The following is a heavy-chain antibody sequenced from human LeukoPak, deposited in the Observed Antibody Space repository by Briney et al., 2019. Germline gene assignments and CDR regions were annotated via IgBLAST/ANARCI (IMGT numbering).Heavy chain of an antibody. CDR2: ISSSSSYI. V-gene: IGHV3-21*01. D-gene: IGHD3-10*01. Sequence: GGSLRLSCAASGFSFSSYGMSWVRQAPGKGLEWVSSISSSSSYIYYADSVKGRFTISRNNAKNSLYLQMNSLRAEDTAVYYCARDQSGSGSYYKVLDYWGQGTLVTVSS. J-gene: IGHJ4*02. CDR3: ARDQSGSGSYYKVLDY. CDR1: GFSFSSYG.